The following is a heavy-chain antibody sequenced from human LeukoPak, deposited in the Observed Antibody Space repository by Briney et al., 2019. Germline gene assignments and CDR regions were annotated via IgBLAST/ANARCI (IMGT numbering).Heavy chain of an antibody. CDR1: GFTFSTYG. CDR3: AKMYYTSSSSFY. D-gene: IGHD2-2*01. V-gene: IGHV3-23*01. Sequence: TGGSLRLSCAASGFTFSTYGMSWVRQAPVKGLEWVSTISGSGATTYYADSVKGRFTISRDNSKNTLYLQMNSLRAEDTAVYYCAKMYYTSSSSFYWGQGTLVTVSS. J-gene: IGHJ4*02. CDR2: ISGSGATT.